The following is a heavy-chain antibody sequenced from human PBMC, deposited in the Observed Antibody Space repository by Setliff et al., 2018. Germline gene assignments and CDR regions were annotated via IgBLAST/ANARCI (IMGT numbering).Heavy chain of an antibody. D-gene: IGHD3-16*02. CDR3: ARDGGFRSGTWSLDQ. CDR1: GESFSNNY. V-gene: IGHV4-59*12. J-gene: IGHJ4*02. CDR2: VSFSGST. Sequence: SETLSLTCSVYGESFSNNYWSWLRQPPGKGLEWIGTVSFSGSTYFNPSLKSRATILRDTSTNQFSLKLTSVTATDTAMYYCARDGGFRSGTWSLDQWGQGTLVTVSS.